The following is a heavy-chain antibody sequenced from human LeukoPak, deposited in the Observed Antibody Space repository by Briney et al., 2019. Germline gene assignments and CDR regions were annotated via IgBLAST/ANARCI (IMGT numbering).Heavy chain of an antibody. CDR3: VRENWHYDY. J-gene: IGHJ4*02. V-gene: IGHV1-2*02. Sequence: ASVKVSCKASGYTFTGYYIHWVRQAPGQGLEWMGWIHPDSGATNYAQKFQGRVTLTRDRSITTLYMELSSLRSDDTAIYYCVRENWHYDYWGQGTQATVSS. CDR2: IHPDSGAT. CDR1: GYTFTGYY. D-gene: IGHD1-7*01.